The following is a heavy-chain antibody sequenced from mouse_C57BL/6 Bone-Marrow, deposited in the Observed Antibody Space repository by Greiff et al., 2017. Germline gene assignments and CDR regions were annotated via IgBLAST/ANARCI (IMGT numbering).Heavy chain of an antibody. CDR1: GFPFSSYG. D-gene: IGHD1-1*02. J-gene: IGHJ4*01. Sequence: EVQLQESGGDLVKPGGSLKLSCAASGFPFSSYGMSWVRQTPDKRLEWVATISSGGSYTYYPDSVKGRFTISRDNAKNTLYLQMSSLKSEDTAMYYWAREGWCPMDYWGQGTSVTVSS. CDR2: ISSGGSYT. V-gene: IGHV5-6*01. CDR3: AREGWCPMDY.